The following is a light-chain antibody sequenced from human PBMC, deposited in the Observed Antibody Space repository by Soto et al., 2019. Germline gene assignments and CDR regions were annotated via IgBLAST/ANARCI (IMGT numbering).Light chain of an antibody. Sequence: EIVLTQSPGTLSLSPGERATLSCRASQSVSSSYLAWYQQKPGQAPRLLIYGASSRATGIPDRFSGSASGTDFTLTISRLEPEDFAVYYCQQNGSSPYTFGQGTELEIK. J-gene: IGKJ2*01. CDR2: GAS. V-gene: IGKV3-20*01. CDR1: QSVSSSY. CDR3: QQNGSSPYT.